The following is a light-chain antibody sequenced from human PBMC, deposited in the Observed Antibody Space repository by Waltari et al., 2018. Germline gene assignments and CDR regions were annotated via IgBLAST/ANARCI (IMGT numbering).Light chain of an antibody. V-gene: IGKV3-20*01. Sequence: IVLTQSPGTLSLSPGARSTLSCRASQRVSGNNLAWYQQKPAQAPRLLIHGASSRATGIPDRFSGSGSGTDFTLTISRLEPEDFAVYYCQQYGRSWNTFGQGTKLEIK. J-gene: IGKJ2*01. CDR3: QQYGRSWNT. CDR1: QRVSGNN. CDR2: GAS.